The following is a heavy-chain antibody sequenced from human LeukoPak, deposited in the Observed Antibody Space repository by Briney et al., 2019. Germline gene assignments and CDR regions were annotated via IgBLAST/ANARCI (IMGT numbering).Heavy chain of an antibody. J-gene: IGHJ5*02. D-gene: IGHD3-10*01. Sequence: GGSLRLSCAASGFTLSSYAMIWVRQAPGKGLEWVSGMSGGGGSTYYADSVKGRFTISRDNSKNTLYLQMNSLRAEDTAVYYCAKDREVWFGELSFDPWGQGTLVTVSS. CDR2: MSGGGGST. CDR3: AKDREVWFGELSFDP. V-gene: IGHV3-23*01. CDR1: GFTLSSYA.